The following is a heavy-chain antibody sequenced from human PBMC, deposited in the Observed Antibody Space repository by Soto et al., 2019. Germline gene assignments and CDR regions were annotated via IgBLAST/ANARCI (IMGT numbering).Heavy chain of an antibody. Sequence: PSETLSLTCAVYGGSFSGYYWSWIRQPPGEGLEWIGEIDHSGSTNYNPSLKSRVTISVDTSKNQFSLKLSSVTAADTAVYYCARGERGYSGYDFYYYGMDVWGQGTTVTVSS. V-gene: IGHV4-34*01. D-gene: IGHD5-12*01. CDR3: ARGERGYSGYDFYYYGMDV. CDR1: GGSFSGYY. J-gene: IGHJ6*02. CDR2: IDHSGST.